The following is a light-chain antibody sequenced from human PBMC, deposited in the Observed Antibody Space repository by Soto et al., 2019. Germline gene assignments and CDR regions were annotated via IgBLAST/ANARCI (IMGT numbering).Light chain of an antibody. V-gene: IGKV1-5*03. CDR2: KAS. Sequence: DIQMTQSPSTLSASVGDRVTITCRASQSVSNLLAWYQQKPGKAPKLLIYKASNLESGVPSRFSGSGSGTEFTLTISSLQPDDFATYYCQQYDFSYTFGPGTKVDIK. J-gene: IGKJ3*01. CDR1: QSVSNL. CDR3: QQYDFSYT.